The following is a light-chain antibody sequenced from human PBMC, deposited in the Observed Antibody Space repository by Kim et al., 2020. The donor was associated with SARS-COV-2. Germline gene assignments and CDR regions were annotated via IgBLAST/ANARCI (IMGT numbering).Light chain of an antibody. V-gene: IGKV1-9*01. CDR2: AAS. CDR3: QQLNSYTLT. CDR1: QGISSY. J-gene: IGKJ4*01. Sequence: ASVGDRVTSTSLASQGISSYLAWYQQKPEKAPKLLIYAASTLQSGVASRFSGSGSGTDFTLTITSLQPEDFATYYCQQLNSYTLTFGGGTKV.